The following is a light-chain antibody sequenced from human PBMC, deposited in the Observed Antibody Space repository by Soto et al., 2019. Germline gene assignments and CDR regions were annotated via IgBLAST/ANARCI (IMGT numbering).Light chain of an antibody. CDR2: TTS. CDR1: QTIAKY. V-gene: IGKV1-39*01. J-gene: IGKJ2*01. CDR3: QQSFTTPYT. Sequence: DIPMTQSPSSLSASVGDRVTITCRASQTIAKYVNWFQQKPGKAPKPLIYTTSSLQSGVPPRFSGSGSETDFTLTISRLQPEDSATYYCQQSFTTPYTFGQGTKLEIK.